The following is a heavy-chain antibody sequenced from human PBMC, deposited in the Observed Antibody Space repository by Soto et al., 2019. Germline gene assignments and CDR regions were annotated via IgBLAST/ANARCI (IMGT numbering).Heavy chain of an antibody. J-gene: IGHJ6*02. CDR3: ASPYGSGSHNYYYGMDV. Sequence: GGSLRLSCAASGFTVSSSYMSWVRQAPGKGLEWVSVIYSGGSTYYADSVKGRFTISRDNSKNTLYLQMNSLRAEDTAVYYCASPYGSGSHNYYYGMDVWGQGTTVTGSS. D-gene: IGHD3-10*01. CDR1: GFTVSSSY. V-gene: IGHV3-53*01. CDR2: IYSGGST.